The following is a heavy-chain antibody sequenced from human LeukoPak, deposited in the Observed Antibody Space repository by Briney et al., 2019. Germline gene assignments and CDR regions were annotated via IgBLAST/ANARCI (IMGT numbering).Heavy chain of an antibody. V-gene: IGHV4-39*07. D-gene: IGHD2-2*01. CDR2: IYYSGST. J-gene: IGHJ3*02. CDR3: ARGFVVVPAAADAFDI. Sequence: PSETLSLTCTVSGGSISSSSYYWGWIRQPPGKVLEWIGSIYYSGSTYYNPSLKSRVTISVDTSKNQFSLKLSSVTAADTAVYYCARGFVVVPAAADAFDIWGQETMVTVSS. CDR1: GGSISSSSYY.